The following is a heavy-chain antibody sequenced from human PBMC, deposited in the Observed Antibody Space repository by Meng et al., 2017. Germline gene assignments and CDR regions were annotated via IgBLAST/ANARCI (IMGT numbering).Heavy chain of an antibody. CDR2: IYSGGST. J-gene: IGHJ4*02. V-gene: IGHV3-53*02. CDR3: ARAVTRYYFDY. Sequence: EGQVVETGGGLIQPGGSLRLSGAASGFTVSSNYMSWVRQAPGKGLEWVSVIYSGGSTYYADSVKGRFTISRDNSKNTLYLQMNSLRAEDTAVYDCARAVTRYYFDYWGQGTLVTVSS. CDR1: GFTVSSNY. D-gene: IGHD4-17*01.